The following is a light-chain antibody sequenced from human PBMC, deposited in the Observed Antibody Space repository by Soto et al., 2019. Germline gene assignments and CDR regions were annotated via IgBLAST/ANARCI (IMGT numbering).Light chain of an antibody. CDR3: SSYTSSSTWV. CDR1: SSDVGGYNY. J-gene: IGLJ3*02. Sequence: QSALTQPASVSGSPGQSITISCTGTSSDVGGYNYVSWYQQHPGKAPKLMIYDVSYRPSGVSTRFSGSKSGNTASLTISGLQAEDEADYYCSSYTSSSTWVFGGGTQLTVL. V-gene: IGLV2-14*01. CDR2: DVS.